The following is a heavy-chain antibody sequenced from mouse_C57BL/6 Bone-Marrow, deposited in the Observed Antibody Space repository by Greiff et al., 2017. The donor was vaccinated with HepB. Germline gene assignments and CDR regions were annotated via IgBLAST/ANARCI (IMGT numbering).Heavy chain of an antibody. CDR2: IDPSDSYT. J-gene: IGHJ2*01. CDR1: GYTFTSYW. V-gene: IGHV1-69*01. Sequence: QVQLQQPVAELVMPGASVKLSCKASGYTFTSYWMHWVKQRPGQGLEWIGEIDPSDSYTNYNQKFKGKSTLTVDKSSSTAYMQLSSLTSEDSAVYYCARSRFPDYWGQGTTLTVSS. CDR3: ARSRFPDY.